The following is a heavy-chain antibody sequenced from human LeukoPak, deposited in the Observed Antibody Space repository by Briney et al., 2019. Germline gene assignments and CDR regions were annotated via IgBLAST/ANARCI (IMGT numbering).Heavy chain of an antibody. V-gene: IGHV3-23*01. D-gene: IGHD3-22*01. CDR3: AKESADLYDSSGYYYFDY. J-gene: IGHJ4*02. CDR2: ISGRGGRT. Sequence: GGSLRLSCAASGFTFSSYSMNWVRQAPGKGLEWVSAISGRGGRTYYADSVKGRFTISRDNSKNTLYLQMNSLRAEDTAVYYCAKESADLYDSSGYYYFDYWGQGTLVTVSS. CDR1: GFTFSSYS.